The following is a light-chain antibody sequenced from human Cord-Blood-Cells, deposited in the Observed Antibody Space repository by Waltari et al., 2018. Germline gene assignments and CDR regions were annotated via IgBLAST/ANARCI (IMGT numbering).Light chain of an antibody. Sequence: AIRITQSPSSLSASTGDRVTITCRASQGISSYLAWYQQKPGKAPKLLIYAASTWQSGVPSRFSGSGSETDFTLTISCLQSEDFATYYCQQYYSYPYTFGQGTKLEIK. CDR1: QGISSY. CDR3: QQYYSYPYT. V-gene: IGKV1-8*01. CDR2: AAS. J-gene: IGKJ2*01.